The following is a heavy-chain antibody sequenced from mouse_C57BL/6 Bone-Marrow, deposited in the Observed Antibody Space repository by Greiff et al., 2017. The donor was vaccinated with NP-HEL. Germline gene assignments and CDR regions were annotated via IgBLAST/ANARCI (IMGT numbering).Heavy chain of an antibody. D-gene: IGHD2-5*01. Sequence: QVQLQQPGAELVKPGASVKLSCKASGYTFTSYWMHWVKQRPGRGLEWIGRIDPTSGGTKYNEKFTSKATLTVDKPSSTAYMQLSLLTSEDAAVYDCARSGYSNYFPFAYWGQGTLVTVSA. CDR3: ARSGYSNYFPFAY. CDR1: GYTFTSYW. J-gene: IGHJ3*01. V-gene: IGHV1-72*01. CDR2: IDPTSGGT.